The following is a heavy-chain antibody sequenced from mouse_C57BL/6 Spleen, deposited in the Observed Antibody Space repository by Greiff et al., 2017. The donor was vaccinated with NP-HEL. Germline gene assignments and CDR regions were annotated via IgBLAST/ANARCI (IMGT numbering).Heavy chain of an antibody. V-gene: IGHV7-3*01. CDR1: GFTFTDYY. J-gene: IGHJ4*01. CDR2: IRNKANGYTT. Sequence: EVKLVESGGGLVQPGGSLSLSCAASGFTFTDYYMSWVRQPPGKALEWLGFIRNKANGYTTEYSASVKGRFTISRDNSQSILYLQMNALRAEDSATYYCARYRDYDDGVDYWGQGTSVTVSS. D-gene: IGHD2-4*01. CDR3: ARYRDYDDGVDY.